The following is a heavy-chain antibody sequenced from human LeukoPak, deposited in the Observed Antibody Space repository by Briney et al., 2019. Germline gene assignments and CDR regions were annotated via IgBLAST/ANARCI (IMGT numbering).Heavy chain of an antibody. CDR3: ARDHYWALDY. D-gene: IGHD2-15*01. CDR1: GFTFSSYS. Sequence: SGGSLRLSCAASGFTFSSYSMNWVRQAPGKGLEWVSYITSDGNTIFYAYSVRGRFTISRDNAKNSLYLQMNSLRAEDTAIYYCARDHYWALDYWGQGTLVTVSS. J-gene: IGHJ4*02. CDR2: ITSDGNTI. V-gene: IGHV3-48*01.